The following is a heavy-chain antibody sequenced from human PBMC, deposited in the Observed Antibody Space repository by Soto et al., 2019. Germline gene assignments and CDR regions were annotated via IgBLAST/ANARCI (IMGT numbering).Heavy chain of an antibody. CDR3: ARETYYYDSSDHFSADAFDI. CDR2: ISNDGSST. D-gene: IGHD3-22*01. CDR1: GFTSSSYW. V-gene: IGHV3-74*01. Sequence: EVQLVESGGGLVQPGGSLRLSCAASGFTSSSYWIHWVRQAPGKGLVWVSRISNDGSSTNYADSVKGRFTISRDNAKNTVYLQRNSLRAEDTAVYYCARETYYYDSSDHFSADAFDIWGQGTMVTVSS. J-gene: IGHJ3*02.